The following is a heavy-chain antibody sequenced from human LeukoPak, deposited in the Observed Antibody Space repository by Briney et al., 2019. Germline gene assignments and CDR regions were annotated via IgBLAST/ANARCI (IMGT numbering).Heavy chain of an antibody. J-gene: IGHJ4*02. CDR2: INHSGSA. CDR3: ARARRDSGYYKVDY. V-gene: IGHV4-34*01. D-gene: IGHD3-3*01. Sequence: SETLSLTCAVYGGSLSGSYWSWIRRPPGKGLEWIGEINHSGSANYNPSLKSRVTLSIDKSKNQFSLNVNSVTAADTAVYYCARARRDSGYYKVDYWGQGTLVTVSS. CDR1: GGSLSGSY.